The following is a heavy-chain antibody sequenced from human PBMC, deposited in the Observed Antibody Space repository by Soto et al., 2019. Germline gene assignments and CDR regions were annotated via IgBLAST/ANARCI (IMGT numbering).Heavy chain of an antibody. V-gene: IGHV3-23*01. CDR1: GFTFSSYA. J-gene: IGHJ5*02. CDR3: VKEDRSSWYVNWFDP. CDR2: ISGSGGST. Sequence: PGGSLRLSCAASGFTFSSYAMSWVRQAPGKGLEWVSAISGSGGSTYYADSVKGRFTISRDNSKNTLYLQMNSLRAEDTAVYYCVKEDRSSWYVNWFDPWGQGTLVTVSS. D-gene: IGHD6-13*01.